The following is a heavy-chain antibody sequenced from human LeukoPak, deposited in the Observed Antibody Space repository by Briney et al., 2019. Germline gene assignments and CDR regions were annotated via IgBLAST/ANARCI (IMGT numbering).Heavy chain of an antibody. Sequence: GGSLRLSCAASGFTFSDYSMNWVRQAPGKGLEWVSYISSSSSAIYYADSVKGRFTISRDNSKNTLYLQMNSLRAEDTAVYYCAKSRLFMDVWGKGTTVTVSS. V-gene: IGHV3-48*01. CDR1: GFTFSDYS. CDR3: AKSRLFMDV. J-gene: IGHJ6*03. CDR2: ISSSSSAI.